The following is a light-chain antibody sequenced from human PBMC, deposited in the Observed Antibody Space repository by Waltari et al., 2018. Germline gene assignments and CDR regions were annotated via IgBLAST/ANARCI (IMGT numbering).Light chain of an antibody. CDR1: SSDIGAYKY. CDR2: EVD. CDR3: SSYAGSNKLI. Sequence: QSALTQPPSASGSPGQTVIISCPGTSSDIGAYKYFSWYQQIPGRAPALIIYEVDRRPPGVPDRFSGSKSGNTASLTVSGLQTEDEGDYYCSSYAGSNKLIFGGVTKLTVL. V-gene: IGLV2-8*01. J-gene: IGLJ2*01.